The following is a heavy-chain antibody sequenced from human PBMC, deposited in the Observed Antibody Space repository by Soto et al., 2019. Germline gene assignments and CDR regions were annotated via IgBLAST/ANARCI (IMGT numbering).Heavy chain of an antibody. Sequence: GESLKISCKGSGYSFTSYWISWVRQMPGKGLELMGRIDPSDSYTNYSPSFQGHVTISADKSISTAYLQWSSLKASDTAMYYCARQSFYDILTGYLPSWWFDPWGQGTLVTSPQ. J-gene: IGHJ5*02. V-gene: IGHV5-10-1*01. D-gene: IGHD3-9*01. CDR1: GYSFTSYW. CDR2: IDPSDSYT. CDR3: ARQSFYDILTGYLPSWWFDP.